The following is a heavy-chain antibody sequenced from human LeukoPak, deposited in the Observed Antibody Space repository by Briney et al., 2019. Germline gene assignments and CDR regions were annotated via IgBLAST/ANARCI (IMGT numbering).Heavy chain of an antibody. CDR1: GFTFSSYW. V-gene: IGHV4-4*02. Sequence: PGGSLRLSCAAPGFTFSSYWVSWVRQPPGMGLEWIGEIYHSGATNYNPSLMSRVTISVDKSRNQFSLKLTSVTAADTAVYYCAALLDSSSWTFDYWGQGTLVTVSS. CDR2: IYHSGAT. J-gene: IGHJ4*02. D-gene: IGHD6-13*01. CDR3: AALLDSSSWTFDY.